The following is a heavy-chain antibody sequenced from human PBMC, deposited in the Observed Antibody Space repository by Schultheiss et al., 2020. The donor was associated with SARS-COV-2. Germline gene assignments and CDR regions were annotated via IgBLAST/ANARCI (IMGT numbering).Heavy chain of an antibody. J-gene: IGHJ6*02. D-gene: IGHD3-3*01. CDR3: VGTIFGVVTDYYYYGMDV. CDR1: GGSISSYY. Sequence: SETLSLTCTVSGGSISSYYWSWIRQPPGKGLEWIGYIYYSGSTNYNPSLKSRVTISVDTSKNQFSLNLTSVTAADTAVYYCVGTIFGVVTDYYYYGMDVWGQGTTVTVSS. CDR2: IYYSGST. V-gene: IGHV4-59*01.